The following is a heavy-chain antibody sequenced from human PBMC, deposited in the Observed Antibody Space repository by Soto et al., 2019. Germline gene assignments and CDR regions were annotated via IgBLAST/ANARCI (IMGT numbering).Heavy chain of an antibody. CDR1: GVSFSGYY. CDR2: INHSGST. Sequence: SETLSLTCAVSGVSFSGYYWSWIRQPPGKGLEWIGEINHSGSTNYNPSLKSRVTISVDTSKNQFSLKLSSVTAADTAVYYCARAPNLGNWFDPWGQGTLVTVSS. J-gene: IGHJ5*02. CDR3: ARAPNLGNWFDP. V-gene: IGHV4-34*01.